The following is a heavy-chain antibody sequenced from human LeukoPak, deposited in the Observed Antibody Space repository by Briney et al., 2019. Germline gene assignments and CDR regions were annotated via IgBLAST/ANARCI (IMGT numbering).Heavy chain of an antibody. V-gene: IGHV1-18*04. J-gene: IGHJ4*02. CDR3: ARDRDIFSSWDKPVDY. D-gene: IGHD6-13*01. Sequence: ASVKVSFKASGYTFTSYGISWVRQAPGQGLEWMGWISAYNGNTNYAQKLQGRVTITTDTSTSTAYMELRSLRSDDTAVYYCARDRDIFSSWDKPVDYWGQGTLVTVSS. CDR2: ISAYNGNT. CDR1: GYTFTSYG.